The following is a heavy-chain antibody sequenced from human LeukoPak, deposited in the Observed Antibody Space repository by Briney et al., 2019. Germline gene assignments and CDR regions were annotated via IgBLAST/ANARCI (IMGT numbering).Heavy chain of an antibody. V-gene: IGHV4-59*01. CDR2: ISYSGST. CDR3: AQHVVGTSDTFDI. J-gene: IGHJ3*02. CDR1: GASIRSFY. D-gene: IGHD2-15*01. Sequence: SETLSLTCSVSGASIRSFYWSWLRQRPGKGLEWVGYISYSGSTNYNPSLKRRATMSADTSKSQLSLRLDSVTAADTAVYFCAQHVVGTSDTFDIWGQGTMVTVSS.